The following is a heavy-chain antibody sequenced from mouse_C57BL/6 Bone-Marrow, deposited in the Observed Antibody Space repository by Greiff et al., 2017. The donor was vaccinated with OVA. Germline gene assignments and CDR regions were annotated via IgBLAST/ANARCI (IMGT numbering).Heavy chain of an antibody. D-gene: IGHD1-1*01. J-gene: IGHJ3*01. V-gene: IGHV1-66*01. CDR2: IYPGSGNT. Sequence: QVQLKESGPELVKPGASVKISCKASGYSFTSYYLHWVKQRPGQGLEWTGWIYPGSGNTKYNETFKGRATMTADTSYSPAFMQLSSLTSDDSAFYDCAICDCLLRYPQFAYWGQGTLVTVSA. CDR3: AICDCLLRYPQFAY. CDR1: GYSFTSYY.